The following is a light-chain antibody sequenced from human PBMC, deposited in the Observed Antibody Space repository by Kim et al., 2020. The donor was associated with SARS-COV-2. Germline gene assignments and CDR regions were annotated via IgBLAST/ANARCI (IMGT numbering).Light chain of an antibody. CDR3: QQYNNWPPWT. V-gene: IGKV3-15*01. Sequence: SPGERATLSCRASQSFSSNLAWYQQKPGQAPRLLIYGASTRATGIPARFSGSGSGTEFTLTISSLQSEDFAVYYCQQYNNWPPWTFGQGTKVEIK. CDR2: GAS. CDR1: QSFSSN. J-gene: IGKJ1*01.